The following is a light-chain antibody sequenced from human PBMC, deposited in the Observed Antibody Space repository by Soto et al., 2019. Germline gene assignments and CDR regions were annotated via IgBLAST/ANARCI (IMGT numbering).Light chain of an antibody. V-gene: IGKV3-20*01. CDR3: QQYGSSPRT. CDR1: QSVTSSY. J-gene: IGKJ1*01. Sequence: EIVLTQSPGTLSLSRGERATLSCRASQSVTSSYLAWYQQKPGQAPRLLIYGASSRAPGIPDRFSGSGSGTDFTLTIIRLEPEAFAVYYCQQYGSSPRTFGQGTKVEIK. CDR2: GAS.